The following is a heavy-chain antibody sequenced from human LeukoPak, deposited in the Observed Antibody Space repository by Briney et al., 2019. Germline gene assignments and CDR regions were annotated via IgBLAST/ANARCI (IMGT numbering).Heavy chain of an antibody. CDR1: GGTFSSYA. CDR3: AKAPPLYDSSGYTTRFDY. V-gene: IGHV1-69*05. J-gene: IGHJ4*02. CDR2: IIPIFGTA. Sequence: SVKVSCKASGGTFSSYAISWVRQAPGQGLEWMGRIIPIFGTANYAQRFQGRVTITTDESTSTAYMELSSLRSEDTAVYYCAKAPPLYDSSGYTTRFDYWGQGTLVTVSS. D-gene: IGHD3-22*01.